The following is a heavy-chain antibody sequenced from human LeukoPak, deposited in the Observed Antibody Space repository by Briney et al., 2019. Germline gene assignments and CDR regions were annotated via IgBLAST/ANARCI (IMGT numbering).Heavy chain of an antibody. J-gene: IGHJ5*02. D-gene: IGHD2-2*02. CDR2: IYYSGST. V-gene: IGHV4-59*01. Sequence: SETLSLTCTVSGGSISSYYWSWIRQPPGKGLEWIGYIYYSGSTNYNPSLKSRVTISVDTSKNQFSLKLSSVTAADTAVYYCARYYCSSTSCYKGFDPWGQGTLVTVSS. CDR1: GGSISSYY. CDR3: ARYYCSSTSCYKGFDP.